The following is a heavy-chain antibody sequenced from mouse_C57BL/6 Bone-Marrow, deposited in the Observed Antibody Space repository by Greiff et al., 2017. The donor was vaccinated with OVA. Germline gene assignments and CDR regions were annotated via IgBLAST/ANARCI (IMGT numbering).Heavy chain of an antibody. Sequence: VKLQESGAELARPGASVKLSCKASGYTFPSYGISWVKQRTGQGLEWIGEIYPRSGNTYYNEKFKGKATLTADKSSSTAYMELRSLTSEDSAVYFCARLDYYGSSYDAMDYWGQGTSVTVSS. CDR2: IYPRSGNT. J-gene: IGHJ4*01. V-gene: IGHV1-81*01. D-gene: IGHD1-1*01. CDR3: ARLDYYGSSYDAMDY. CDR1: GYTFPSYG.